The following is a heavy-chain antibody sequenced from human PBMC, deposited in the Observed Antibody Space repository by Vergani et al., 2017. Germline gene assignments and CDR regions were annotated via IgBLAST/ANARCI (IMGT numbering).Heavy chain of an antibody. J-gene: IGHJ4*02. CDR3: ARVIFGCSRTNCFADH. V-gene: IGHV1-2*06. D-gene: IGHD2-2*01. CDR1: GFTFTSYH. Sequence: QVQLVQSGAEVKKPGASVRVSCKAPGFTFTSYHIHWVRQAPGQGLDWLGRIYPKSVDTRYSHRFQDRVTITRDTSINTAYMEMTRLRPDDTAIYYCARVIFGCSRTNCFADHWCQGTLVTFSS. CDR2: IYPKSVDT.